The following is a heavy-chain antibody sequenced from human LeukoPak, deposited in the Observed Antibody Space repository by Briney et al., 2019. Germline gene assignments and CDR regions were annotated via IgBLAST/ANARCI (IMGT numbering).Heavy chain of an antibody. V-gene: IGHV4-59*01. Sequence: SETLSLTCTVSGGSISSYYWSWIRQTPGKGLEWVGYIYYSGSTNYNPSLKSRVTISVDTSKNQFSLKLSSVTAADTAVYYCAREGVNSYGYEAFDYWGQGTLVTVSS. J-gene: IGHJ4*02. CDR2: IYYSGST. CDR3: AREGVNSYGYEAFDY. CDR1: GGSISSYY. D-gene: IGHD5-18*01.